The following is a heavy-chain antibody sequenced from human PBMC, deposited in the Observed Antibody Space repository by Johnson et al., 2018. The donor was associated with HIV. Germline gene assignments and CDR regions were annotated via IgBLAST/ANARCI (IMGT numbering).Heavy chain of an antibody. CDR2: INWNGGST. Sequence: VQLVESGGGVIQPGRSLRLSCATSGFTFDDYGMSWVRQVPGKGLEWVSGINWNGGSTGYGDSVKGRFTVSRDNAKHSLYLQLNSLRAEDTAFYYWARDMIGGMATMGRDAFDIWGQGTMVTVSS. J-gene: IGHJ3*02. D-gene: IGHD5-24*01. CDR1: GFTFDDYG. V-gene: IGHV3-20*04. CDR3: ARDMIGGMATMGRDAFDI.